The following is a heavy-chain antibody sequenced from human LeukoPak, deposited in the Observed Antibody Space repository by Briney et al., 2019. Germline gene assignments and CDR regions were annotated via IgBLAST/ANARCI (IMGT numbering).Heavy chain of an antibody. CDR3: ARVGQWLVENDWFDP. CDR1: EYXFTAYY. D-gene: IGHD6-19*01. J-gene: IGHJ5*02. V-gene: IGHV1-2*02. CDR2: INPNSGDT. Sequence: ASVKVSCKASEYXFTAYYVHWVRQAPGQGLEWMGWINPNSGDTNFAQNFQGRVTMTRDTSISTVYMELSRLRSDDTAVYYCARVGQWLVENDWFDPWGQGTLVTVSS.